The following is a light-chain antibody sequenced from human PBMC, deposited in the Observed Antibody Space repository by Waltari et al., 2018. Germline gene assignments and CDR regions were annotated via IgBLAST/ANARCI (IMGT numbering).Light chain of an antibody. V-gene: IGLV2-14*03. Sequence: QSALTQPASVSWSPAQSITLSCTGTSSAVGGYNYVPWYQQHPGKAPNLMIYDFSNRPSRLSNRFSHSKSGNTASLPISGLHPEDEADSYCSSSTSSNTWVFGGGPQLPVL. CDR3: SSSTSSNTWV. CDR2: DFS. J-gene: IGLJ3*02. CDR1: SSAVGGYNY.